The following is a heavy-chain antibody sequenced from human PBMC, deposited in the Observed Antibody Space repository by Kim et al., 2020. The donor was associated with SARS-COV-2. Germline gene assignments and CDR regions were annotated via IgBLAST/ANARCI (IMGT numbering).Heavy chain of an antibody. CDR1: GGSISSYY. CDR3: ARDRLVVAPYYYYYGMDV. Sequence: SETLSLTCTVSGGSISSYYWSWIRQPPGKGLEWIGYIYYSGSTNYNPSLKSRVTISVDTSKNQFSLKLSSVTAADTAVYYCARDRLVVAPYYYYYGMDVWGQGTTVTVSS. V-gene: IGHV4-59*01. J-gene: IGHJ6*02. D-gene: IGHD2-8*02. CDR2: IYYSGST.